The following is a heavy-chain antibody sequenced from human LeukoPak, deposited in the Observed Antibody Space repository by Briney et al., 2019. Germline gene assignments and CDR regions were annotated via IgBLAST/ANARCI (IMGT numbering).Heavy chain of an antibody. CDR2: IWYDGSNK. Sequence: PGRSLRLSCAASGFTFSTYGMHWVRQAPGKGLEWLIDIWYDGSNKYYTDSVKGRFTISRDNSKNTLYLQMSSLRAEDTAVYYCARDSNSYGSGATIDYWGQGTLVTVSS. V-gene: IGHV3-33*01. CDR1: GFTFSTYG. J-gene: IGHJ4*02. CDR3: ARDSNSYGSGATIDY. D-gene: IGHD3-10*01.